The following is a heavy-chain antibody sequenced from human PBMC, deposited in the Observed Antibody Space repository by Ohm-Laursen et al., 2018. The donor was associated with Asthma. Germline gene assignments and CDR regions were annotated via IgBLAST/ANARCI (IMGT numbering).Heavy chain of an antibody. CDR1: GYSVTSYA. Sequence: GASVKVSCKASGYSVTSYAFSWVRQAPGQRPEWMGWIYIANTNYAPKFRDRVTLTTDTSTNTLYMDLRSLRSDDTAVYYCVRDVVDRFDHWGQGSLVIVSS. V-gene: IGHV1-18*04. D-gene: IGHD2-21*01. J-gene: IGHJ4*02. CDR2: IYIANT. CDR3: VRDVVDRFDH.